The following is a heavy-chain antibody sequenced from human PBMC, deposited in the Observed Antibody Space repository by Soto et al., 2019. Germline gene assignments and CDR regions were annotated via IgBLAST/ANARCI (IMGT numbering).Heavy chain of an antibody. D-gene: IGHD6-19*01. CDR3: ARDKRYGSGRYGNNPDYYGMDV. CDR2: TYYRSKWYN. J-gene: IGHJ6*02. Sequence: SQTLSLTCAISGDSVSSNSAAWNWIRQSPSRGLEWLGRTYYRSKWYNDYAVSVKSRITINPDTSKNQFSLQLNSVTPEDTAVYYCARDKRYGSGRYGNNPDYYGMDVWGQGTTVTVSS. V-gene: IGHV6-1*01. CDR1: GDSVSSNSAA.